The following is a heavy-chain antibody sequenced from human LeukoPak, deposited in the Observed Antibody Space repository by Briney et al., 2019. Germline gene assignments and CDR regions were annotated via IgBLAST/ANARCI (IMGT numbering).Heavy chain of an antibody. CDR2: IIPIFGTA. CDR1: GGTFSSYA. V-gene: IGHV1-69*05. D-gene: IGHD3-22*01. CDR3: TRAYNAYYYDSSGYYYDY. Sequence: SVKVSCKASGGTFSSYAISWVRQAPGQGLEWMGRIIPIFGTANYAQKFQGRVTITTDESTSTAYMELSSLRSEDTAVYYCTRAYNAYYYDSSGYYYDYWGQGTLVTVSS. J-gene: IGHJ4*02.